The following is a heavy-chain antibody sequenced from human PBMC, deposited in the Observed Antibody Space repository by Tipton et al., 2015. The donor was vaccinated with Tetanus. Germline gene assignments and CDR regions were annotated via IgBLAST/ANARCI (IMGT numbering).Heavy chain of an antibody. J-gene: IGHJ4*02. CDR2: IYYSGST. CDR3: ARHPPPYYYGSGSYLDY. Sequence: LRLSCTVSGGSVSSYYWSWIRQPPGKGLEWIGYIYYSGSTFYHPSLQSRVTISVDTSKNQFSLRLSSVTAADTAVYFCARHPPPYYYGSGSYLDYWGQGTPVTVSS. CDR1: GGSVSSYY. D-gene: IGHD3-10*01. V-gene: IGHV4-59*08.